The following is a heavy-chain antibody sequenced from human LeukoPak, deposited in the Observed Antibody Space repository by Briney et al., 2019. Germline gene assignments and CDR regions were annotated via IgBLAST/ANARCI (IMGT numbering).Heavy chain of an antibody. V-gene: IGHV4-59*01. Sequence: PSETLSLTCTVSGGSISSYYWSWIRQPPGKGLEWIGYIYYSGSTNYNPSLKSRVTISVDTSKNQFSLKLSSVTAADTAVYYCARRGYSGYAPAGFDPWGQGTLVTVSS. J-gene: IGHJ5*02. CDR2: IYYSGST. CDR1: GGSISSYY. CDR3: ARRGYSGYAPAGFDP. D-gene: IGHD5-12*01.